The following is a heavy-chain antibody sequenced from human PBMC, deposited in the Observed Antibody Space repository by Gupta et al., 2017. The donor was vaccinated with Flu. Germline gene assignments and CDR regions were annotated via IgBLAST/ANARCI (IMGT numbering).Heavy chain of an antibody. D-gene: IGHD4-17*01. CDR3: ARDVGSGDYDS. J-gene: IGHJ5*01. CDR2: INRDGRVI. Sequence: EVQLVESGGGLVQPGGSLSLSWGASGLTLSDSWRGWVRQAPGKGPELVANINRDGRVINYMDFVRGRFTISRDNAKNAVYFQMNSLRVDDTAVYYCARDVGSGDYDSWGQGTLVTVSS. V-gene: IGHV3-7*01. CDR1: GLTLSDSW.